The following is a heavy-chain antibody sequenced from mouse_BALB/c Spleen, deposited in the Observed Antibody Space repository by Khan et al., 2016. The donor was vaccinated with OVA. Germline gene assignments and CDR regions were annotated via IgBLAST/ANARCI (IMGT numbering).Heavy chain of an antibody. CDR2: INTETGEP. D-gene: IGHD2-14*01. CDR3: ARDRYDYFDY. V-gene: IGHV9-2-1*01. CDR1: GCTFTDYS. Sequence: QIQLVQSGPELKKPGETVKISCKASGCTFTDYSMHWVKQAPGKGLKWMGWINTETGEPTYADDFKGRFAFSLETSASTAYLQINNLKNEDTATXFCARDRYDYFDYWGQGTTLTVSS. J-gene: IGHJ2*01.